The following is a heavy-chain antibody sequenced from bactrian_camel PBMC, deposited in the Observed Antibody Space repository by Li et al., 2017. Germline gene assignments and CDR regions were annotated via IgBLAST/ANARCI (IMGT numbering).Heavy chain of an antibody. V-gene: IGHV3S31*01. CDR2: IYNGGAIP. CDR3: ASDLSYRRGPPCSREPSSYQH. Sequence: QLVESGGGSVQAGGSLRLSCKGSDYTYNGYCMGWFREVPGQAREGIAVIYNGGAIPAYADSVRGRFTISRESAKNTLHLQMNNLKPEDTAMYYCASDLSYRRGPPCSREPSSYQHWGQGTQVTVS. J-gene: IGHJ4*01. CDR1: DYTYNGYC. D-gene: IGHD3*01.